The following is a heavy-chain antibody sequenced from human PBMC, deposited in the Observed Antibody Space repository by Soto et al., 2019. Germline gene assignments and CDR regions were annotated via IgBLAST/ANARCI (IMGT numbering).Heavy chain of an antibody. CDR2: IYWDDDK. CDR1: GFSLSSTRLA. J-gene: IGHJ4*02. V-gene: IGHV2-5*02. D-gene: IGHD6-19*01. CDR3: AHIVVAGLGYYFDY. Sequence: QITLKESGPTLVKPTQTLTLTCTFSGFSLSSTRLAVGWIRQPPVKALEWLALIYWDDDKRYSPFLKSRLTITKDITKNQVVLTMSNMDPVDTARYYCAHIVVAGLGYYFDYWGQGTLVTVSS.